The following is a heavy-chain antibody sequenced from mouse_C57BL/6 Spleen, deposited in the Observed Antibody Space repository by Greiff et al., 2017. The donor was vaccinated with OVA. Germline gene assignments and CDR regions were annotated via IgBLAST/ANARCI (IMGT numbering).Heavy chain of an antibody. J-gene: IGHJ2*01. CDR2: IHPNSGST. V-gene: IGHV1-64*01. D-gene: IGHD2-4*01. CDR1: GYTFTSYW. CDR3: ARIYYDYDGSY. Sequence: VQLQQPGAELVKPGASVKLSCKASGYTFTSYWMHWVKQRPGQGLEWIGMIHPNSGSTNYNEKFKSKATLTVDKSSSTAYMQLSSLTSEDSAVYYCARIYYDYDGSYWGQGTTLTVSS.